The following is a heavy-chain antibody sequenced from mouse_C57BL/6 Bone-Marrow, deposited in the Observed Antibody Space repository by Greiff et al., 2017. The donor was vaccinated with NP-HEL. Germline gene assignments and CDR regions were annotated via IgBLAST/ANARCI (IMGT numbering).Heavy chain of an antibody. V-gene: IGHV5-6*01. CDR3: ASPYDYDVAWFAY. D-gene: IGHD2-4*01. J-gene: IGHJ3*01. Sequence: EVQRVESGGDLVKPGGSLKLSCAASGFTFSSYGMSWVRQTPDKRLEWVATISSGGSNTYYPDSVKGRFTMTRDNANNTLYLQMSSLKSEDTAMYYCASPYDYDVAWFAYGGRGTLVTVSA. CDR1: GFTFSSYG. CDR2: ISSGGSNT.